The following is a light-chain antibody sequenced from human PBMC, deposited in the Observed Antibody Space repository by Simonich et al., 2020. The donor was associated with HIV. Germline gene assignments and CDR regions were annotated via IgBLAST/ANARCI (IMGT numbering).Light chain of an antibody. CDR2: GAS. CDR3: QQSYSTPPT. CDR1: QSVSSNF. J-gene: IGKJ1*01. V-gene: IGKV3-20*01. Sequence: EIVLTQSPGTLSLSPGERATLSCRASQSVSSNFLAWYQQKPGLAPRLLIYGASSRATGLPDRFSGSGSGTDFTLTISSLQPEDFATYYCQQSYSTPPTFGQGTKVEIK.